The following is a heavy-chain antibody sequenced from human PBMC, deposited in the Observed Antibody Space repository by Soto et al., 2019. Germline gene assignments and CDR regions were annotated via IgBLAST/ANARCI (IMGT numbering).Heavy chain of an antibody. CDR1: GFTFSSYG. V-gene: IGHV3-30*18. Sequence: GGSLRLSCAASGFTFSSYGMHWVRQAPGKGLEWVAVISYDGSNKYYADSVKGRFTISRDNSKNTLYLQMNSLRAEDTAIYYCAKIPGGKRAKGDYIEYWGQGTLVTVSS. CDR3: AKIPGGKRAKGDYIEY. D-gene: IGHD3-3*01. J-gene: IGHJ4*02. CDR2: ISYDGSNK.